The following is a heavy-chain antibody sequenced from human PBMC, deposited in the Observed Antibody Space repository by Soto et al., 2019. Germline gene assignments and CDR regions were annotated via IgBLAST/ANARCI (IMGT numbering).Heavy chain of an antibody. CDR1: GGTFSSYA. V-gene: IGHV1-69*01. D-gene: IGHD3-3*01. CDR2: IIPIFGTA. Sequence: QVQLVQSGAEVKKPGSSVKVSCKASGGTFSSYAISWVRQAPGQGLEWMGGIIPIFGTANYAQKFQGRVTITADESTSTAYMELGSLRSEDTAVYYCARDIAKGDFWSGYPYYYGMDVWGQGTTVTVSS. CDR3: ARDIAKGDFWSGYPYYYGMDV. J-gene: IGHJ6*02.